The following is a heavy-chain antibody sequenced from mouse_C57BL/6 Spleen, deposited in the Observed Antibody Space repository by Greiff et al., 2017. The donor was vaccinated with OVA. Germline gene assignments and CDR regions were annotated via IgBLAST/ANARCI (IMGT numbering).Heavy chain of an antibody. CDR2: IDPANGNT. Sequence: EVMLVESVAELVRPGASVKLSCTASGFNIKNTYMHWVKQRPEQGLEWIGRIDPANGNTKYAPKFQGKATITADTSSNTAYLQLSSLTSEDTAIYYCARDTDYYYGSGYFDVWGTGTTVTVSS. D-gene: IGHD1-1*01. J-gene: IGHJ1*03. V-gene: IGHV14-3*01. CDR1: GFNIKNTY. CDR3: ARDTDYYYGSGYFDV.